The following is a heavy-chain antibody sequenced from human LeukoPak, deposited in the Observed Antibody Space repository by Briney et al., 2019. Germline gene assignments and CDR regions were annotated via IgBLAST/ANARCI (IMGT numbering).Heavy chain of an antibody. Sequence: PGGSLRLSCTASGFSFSGHWMHWARQLPGKGLVWVSRISPTGGTTSYADSVKGRFTVSRDNAKNTLYLQVNNLRAEDTAVYYCAKDRYSYAFEYFESWGQGTLVTVSS. CDR2: ISPTGGTT. CDR3: AKDRYSYAFEYFES. CDR1: GFSFSGHW. D-gene: IGHD3-16*01. V-gene: IGHV3-74*01. J-gene: IGHJ4*02.